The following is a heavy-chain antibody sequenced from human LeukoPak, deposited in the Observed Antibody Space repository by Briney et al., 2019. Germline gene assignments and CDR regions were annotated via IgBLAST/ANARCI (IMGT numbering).Heavy chain of an antibody. CDR2: IHYSGST. V-gene: IGHV4-59*01. Sequence: PSETLSLTCTVSGGSISTYYWSWIRQPPGRGLEYIGFIHYSGSTNYNPSLKSRVTISVDTSKNQFSLKLSSVTAADTAVYYCARVRYYDILTGYYGDGYFDYWGQGTLVTVSS. CDR1: GGSISTYY. CDR3: ARVRYYDILTGYYGDGYFDY. D-gene: IGHD3-9*01. J-gene: IGHJ4*02.